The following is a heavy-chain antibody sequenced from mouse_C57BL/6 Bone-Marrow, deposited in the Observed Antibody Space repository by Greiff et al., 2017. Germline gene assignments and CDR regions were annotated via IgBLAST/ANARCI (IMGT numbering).Heavy chain of an antibody. Sequence: VHLVESGPELVKPGASVKISCKASGYAFSSSWMNWVKQRPGKGLEWIGRIYPGDGDTNYNGKFKGKATLTADKSSSTAYMQLSSLTSEDSAVYFCAKWGYGTPRGFAYWGQGTLVTVSA. D-gene: IGHD2-1*01. CDR2: IYPGDGDT. CDR1: GYAFSSSW. J-gene: IGHJ3*01. CDR3: AKWGYGTPRGFAY. V-gene: IGHV1-82*01.